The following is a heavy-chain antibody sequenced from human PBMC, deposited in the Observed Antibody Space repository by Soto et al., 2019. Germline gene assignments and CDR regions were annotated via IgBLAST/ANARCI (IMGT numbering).Heavy chain of an antibody. CDR1: GFTFTKYG. V-gene: IGHV1-18*01. J-gene: IGHJ5*02. D-gene: IGHD2-2*01. CDR3: ARSSMPSWTDWFDP. CDR2: ISVYNNNT. Sequence: QVQLVQSGAEVKKPGASVKVSCKTSGFTFTKYGISWVRQAPGQGLEWMGWISVYNNNTKYAQKFQGRVAMTTDTSTSTASMELRTLRSDDTAVYYCARSSMPSWTDWFDPWGQGTLVTVSS.